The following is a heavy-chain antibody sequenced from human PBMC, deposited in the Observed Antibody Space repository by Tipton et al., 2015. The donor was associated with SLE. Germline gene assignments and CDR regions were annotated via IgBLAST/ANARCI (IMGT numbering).Heavy chain of an antibody. CDR3: ARTLDALDI. CDR2: VYTSGSP. CDR1: GGSISSYY. J-gene: IGHJ3*02. V-gene: IGHV4-4*07. Sequence: TLSLTCTVSGGSISSYYWNWIRQPAGKGLEWIGRVYTSGSPYYNPSLESRVVMSMDKSKNQFSLKLTAVTAADTAVYYCARTLDALDIWGQGTLVTVSS.